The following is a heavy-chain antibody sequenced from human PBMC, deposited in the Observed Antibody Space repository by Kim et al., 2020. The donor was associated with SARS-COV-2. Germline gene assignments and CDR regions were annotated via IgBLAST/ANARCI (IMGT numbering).Heavy chain of an antibody. J-gene: IGHJ5*02. Sequence: IYAQKFQGRVTMTEETSTDPAYMELSRLRSEDTAVYYCATGDPVRPRWFDPWGQGTLVTVSS. V-gene: IGHV1-24*01. CDR3: ATGDPVRPRWFDP.